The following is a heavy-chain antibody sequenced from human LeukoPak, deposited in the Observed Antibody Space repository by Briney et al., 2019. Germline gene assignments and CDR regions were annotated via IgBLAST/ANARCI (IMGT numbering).Heavy chain of an antibody. Sequence: GGSLRLSCAASGFTFSNYVMSWVRQAPGKGLEWVSSISGSGGSTYYADSVKGRFTISRDSSKNTLYLQMNSLRVEDTAVYYCAEEVGNTYPTFDYWGQGTLVTVSS. V-gene: IGHV3-23*01. D-gene: IGHD1-26*01. J-gene: IGHJ4*02. CDR2: ISGSGGST. CDR1: GFTFSNYV. CDR3: AEEVGNTYPTFDY.